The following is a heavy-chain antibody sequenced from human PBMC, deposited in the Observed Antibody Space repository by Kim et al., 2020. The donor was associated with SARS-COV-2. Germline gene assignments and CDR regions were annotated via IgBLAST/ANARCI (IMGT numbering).Heavy chain of an antibody. Sequence: SETLSLTCAVSGGSISSGGYSWSWIRQPPGKGLEWIGYIYHSGSTYYNPSLKSRVTISVDRSKNQFSLKLSSVTAADTAVYYCARGKGVYGEAFDYWGQGTLVTVSS. D-gene: IGHD4-17*01. CDR3: ARGKGVYGEAFDY. J-gene: IGHJ4*02. CDR1: GGSISSGGYS. V-gene: IGHV4-30-2*01. CDR2: IYHSGST.